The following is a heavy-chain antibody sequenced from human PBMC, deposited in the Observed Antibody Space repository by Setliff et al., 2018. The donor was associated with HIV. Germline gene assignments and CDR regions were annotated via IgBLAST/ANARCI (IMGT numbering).Heavy chain of an antibody. D-gene: IGHD5-18*01. J-gene: IGHJ4*02. CDR1: GYSFTDDY. CDR2: IIPIFGTA. V-gene: IGHV1-69*13. CDR3: ATPLDATMGRDY. Sequence: ASVKVSCKASGYSFTDDYMHWVRQAPGQGLEWMGIIIPIFGTANFAPKFQGRVTITADESTKTAYMELSSLRSEDTAVYYCATPLDATMGRDYWGQGTLVTVSS.